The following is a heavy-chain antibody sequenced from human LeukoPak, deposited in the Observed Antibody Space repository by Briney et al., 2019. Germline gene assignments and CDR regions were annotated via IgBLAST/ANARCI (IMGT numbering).Heavy chain of an antibody. V-gene: IGHV1-2*02. J-gene: IGHJ4*02. CDR1: GYTFTGYY. CDR2: INPNSGGT. D-gene: IGHD5-18*01. CDR3: ARQGVCGGYSYGYGY. Sequence: GSVTDTFKASGYTFTGYYLHWVRQAPGEGLEWMGWINPNSGGTNYAQKFQGRVTMTRDTSISTAYMELSGLRSDDTAVYYCARQGVCGGYSYGYGYWGQGTLVTVSS.